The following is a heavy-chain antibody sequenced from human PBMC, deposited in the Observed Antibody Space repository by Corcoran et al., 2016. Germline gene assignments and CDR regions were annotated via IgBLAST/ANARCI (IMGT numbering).Heavy chain of an antibody. CDR2: IYYSGST. J-gene: IGHJ3*02. V-gene: IGHV4-61*01. CDR3: ATWGWELLTAFDI. Sequence: QVQLQESGPGLVKPSETLSLTCTVSGGSVSSGSYYWSWIRQPPGKGLEWIGYIYYSGSTNYNPSLKSRVTISVDTSKNQFSLKLSSVTAGDTAVYYCATWGWELLTAFDIWGQGTMVTVSS. CDR1: GGSVSSGSYY. D-gene: IGHD1-26*01.